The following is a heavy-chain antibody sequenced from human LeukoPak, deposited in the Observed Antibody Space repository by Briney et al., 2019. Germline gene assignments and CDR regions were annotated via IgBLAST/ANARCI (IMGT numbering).Heavy chain of an antibody. V-gene: IGHV3-21*01. CDR2: ISSSSSYI. Sequence: GGSLRLSCAASGFTFSSYSMNWVRQAPGKGLEWVSSISSSSSYIYYAASVKGRFTISRDNAKNSLYLQMNSLRAEDTAVYYCARDRPVTGGNWFDPWGQGTLVTVSS. CDR1: GFTFSSYS. CDR3: ARDRPVTGGNWFDP. J-gene: IGHJ5*02. D-gene: IGHD2-21*02.